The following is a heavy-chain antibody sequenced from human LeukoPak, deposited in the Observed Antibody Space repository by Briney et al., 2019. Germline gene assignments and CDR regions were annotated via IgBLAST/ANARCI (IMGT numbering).Heavy chain of an antibody. CDR1: GGSFSGYY. Sequence: SETLSLTCAVYGGSFSGYYWSWIRQPPGKGLEWIGEINHSGSTNYNPSLKSRVTISVDTSKNQFSLKLSSVTAADTAVYYCARMVRRVVRLSIGRSSDYATGYYFDYWGQGTLVTVSS. D-gene: IGHD5-12*01. CDR3: ARMVRRVVRLSIGRSSDYATGYYFDY. J-gene: IGHJ4*02. CDR2: INHSGST. V-gene: IGHV4-34*01.